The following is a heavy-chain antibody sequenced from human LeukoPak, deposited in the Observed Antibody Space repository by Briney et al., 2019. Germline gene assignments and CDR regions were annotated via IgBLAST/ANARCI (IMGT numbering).Heavy chain of an antibody. J-gene: IGHJ4*02. D-gene: IGHD3-16*01. CDR1: GFTFSSYA. CDR3: ARKLWHRNDC. V-gene: IGHV3-23*01. CDR2: ISGSGAGT. Sequence: GGSLRLSCAASGFTFSSYAMNWVRQAPGKGLEWVSAISGSGAGTYYADSVKGRFTVSRDNFKNTLYLQMNSLRAEDTALYYCARKLWHRNDCWGQGTLVTVSS.